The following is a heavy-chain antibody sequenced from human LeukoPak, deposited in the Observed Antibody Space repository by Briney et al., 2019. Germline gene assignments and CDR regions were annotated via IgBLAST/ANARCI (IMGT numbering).Heavy chain of an antibody. CDR3: ASSYPETTFEAFDV. J-gene: IGHJ3*01. CDR2: LFHSGST. D-gene: IGHD1-1*01. CDR1: GYSITSGYY. Sequence: PSETLSLTCTVSGYSITSGYYWGWIRQPPGKGLEWIGSLFHSGSTYYHPSLKSRVTILVNTSKNHFSLKLSSVTAADTAVYYCASSYPETTFEAFDVWGQGTMVTVSS. V-gene: IGHV4-38-2*02.